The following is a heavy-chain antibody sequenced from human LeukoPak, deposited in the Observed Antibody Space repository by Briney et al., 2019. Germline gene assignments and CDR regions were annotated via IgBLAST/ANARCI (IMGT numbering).Heavy chain of an antibody. CDR1: GGSISSYY. J-gene: IGHJ5*02. V-gene: IGHV4-59*01. CDR3: ARHFRKPSGYQLLDNWFDP. D-gene: IGHD2-2*01. CDR2: IYYSGST. Sequence: SETLSLTCTVSGGSISSYYWSWIRQPPGKGLEWIGYIYYSGSTNYNPSLKSRVTISVDTSKNQFSLKLSSVTAADTAVYYCARHFRKPSGYQLLDNWFDPWGQGTLVTVSS.